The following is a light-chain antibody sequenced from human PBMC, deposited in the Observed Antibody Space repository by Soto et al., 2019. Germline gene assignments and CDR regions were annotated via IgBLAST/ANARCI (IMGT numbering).Light chain of an antibody. CDR1: QSVSSSY. V-gene: IGKV3-15*01. J-gene: IGKJ1*01. CDR3: QQYNNWPRRT. Sequence: ELVLPQSPGTLSLSQGERATLSCRASQSVSSSYLAWYQQKPGQAPRLLIYGASTRATGSPARFSGSESGTEFTLTISSLQSEDFAVYYCQQYNNWPRRTFVQGTKVYIK. CDR2: GAS.